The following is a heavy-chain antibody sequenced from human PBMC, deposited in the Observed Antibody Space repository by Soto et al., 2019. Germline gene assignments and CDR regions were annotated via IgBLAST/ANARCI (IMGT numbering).Heavy chain of an antibody. Sequence: RASVKVSCKASGYTFTSYYMYWVRQAPGQGLEWMGIINPSGGSTSYAQKFQGRVTMTRDTSTSTVYMELSSLRSEDTAVYYCARDISYCSSTSCYMYYYYYGMDVWGQGTTVTVSS. CDR3: ARDISYCSSTSCYMYYYYYGMDV. D-gene: IGHD2-2*02. CDR1: GYTFTSYY. CDR2: INPSGGST. V-gene: IGHV1-46*01. J-gene: IGHJ6*02.